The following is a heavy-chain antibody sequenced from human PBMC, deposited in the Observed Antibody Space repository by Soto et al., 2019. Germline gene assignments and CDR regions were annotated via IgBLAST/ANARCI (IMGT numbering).Heavy chain of an antibody. CDR1: GFSLSNARMG. V-gene: IGHV2-26*01. CDR2: IFSNDEK. CDR3: ARIAGWSGWLYWFDP. D-gene: IGHD3-3*01. J-gene: IGHJ5*02. Sequence: QVTLKESGPVLVKPTETLTLTCTVSGFSLSNARMGVSWIRQSPGKALEWLAHIFSNDEKSYSTSLKSRLTISKDTSKSQVVLTMTNMDPVDTATYYCARIAGWSGWLYWFDPWGQGTLVTVSS.